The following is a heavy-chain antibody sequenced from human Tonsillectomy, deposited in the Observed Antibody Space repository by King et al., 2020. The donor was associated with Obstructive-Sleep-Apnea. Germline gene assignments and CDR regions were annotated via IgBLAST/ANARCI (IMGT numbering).Heavy chain of an antibody. Sequence: QLVQSGAEVKKPGASVKVSCKASGYTFTGYYMHWVRQAPGQGLEWMGWINPNSGGTNYAQKFQGWVTMTRDTSISTAYMELGRLRSDDTAVYYCARSKSYYYDSSGYYLDYWGQGTLVTVSS. V-gene: IGHV1-2*04. CDR3: ARSKSYYYDSSGYYLDY. D-gene: IGHD3-22*01. CDR1: GYTFTGYY. CDR2: INPNSGGT. J-gene: IGHJ4*02.